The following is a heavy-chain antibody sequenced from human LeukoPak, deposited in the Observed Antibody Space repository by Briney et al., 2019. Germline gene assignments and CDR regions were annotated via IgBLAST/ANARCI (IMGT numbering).Heavy chain of an antibody. Sequence: PSETLSLTCTVSGGSISSYYWSWIRQPPGKGLEWIGYIYYSGSTYYNPSLKSRVTISVDRSKNQFSLKLSSVTAADTAVYYCARGGRDIVVVPAPGGYFDYWGQGTLVTVSS. V-gene: IGHV4-59*12. CDR2: IYYSGST. CDR3: ARGGRDIVVVPAPGGYFDY. CDR1: GGSISSYY. J-gene: IGHJ4*02. D-gene: IGHD2-2*01.